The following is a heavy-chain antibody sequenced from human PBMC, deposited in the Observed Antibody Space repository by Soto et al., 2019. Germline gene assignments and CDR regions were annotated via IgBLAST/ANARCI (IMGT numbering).Heavy chain of an antibody. V-gene: IGHV4-30-2*01. CDR2: IYHSGST. D-gene: IGHD6-13*01. CDR1: GGSISSGGYS. Sequence: SETLSLTCAGSGGSISSGGYSWSWIRQPPGKGLEWIGYIYHSGSTYYNPSLKSRVTISVDRSKNQFSLRLSSVTAADTAVYYCARARVLAAPGAFDIWGQGTMVTVSS. J-gene: IGHJ3*02. CDR3: ARARVLAAPGAFDI.